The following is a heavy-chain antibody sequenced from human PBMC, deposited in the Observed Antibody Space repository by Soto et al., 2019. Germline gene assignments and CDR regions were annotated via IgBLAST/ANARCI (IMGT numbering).Heavy chain of an antibody. CDR3: ARVPGP. CDR1: GGSITSGGYS. Sequence: QLQLQESRSALVKPSQTLSLTCAVSGGSITSGGYSWMWIRQPPGKVLEWIGYIYPSGSTYNNPSLKSRVTISVDRAKNQFSLKLSSVTAADTAVCYFARVPGPWGQGTLVTVSS. CDR2: IYPSGST. J-gene: IGHJ5*02. V-gene: IGHV4-30-2*01. D-gene: IGHD7-27*01.